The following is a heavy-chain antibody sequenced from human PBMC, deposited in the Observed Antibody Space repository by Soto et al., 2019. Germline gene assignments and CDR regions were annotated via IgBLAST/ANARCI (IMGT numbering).Heavy chain of an antibody. V-gene: IGHV2-5*02. CDR3: AHRRGLHCSGGSCFAVDP. CDR1: GFSLSTSGVG. J-gene: IGHJ5*02. CDR2: IYWDDDK. Sequence: GSGPTLVNPTQTLTLTCSFSGFSLSTSGVGVGWISQPPGKALEWLALIYWDDDKRYSPSLKSRLTITKDTSKNQVVLTMTNMDPVDTATYYCAHRRGLHCSGGSCFAVDPWGQGTLVTVSS. D-gene: IGHD2-15*01.